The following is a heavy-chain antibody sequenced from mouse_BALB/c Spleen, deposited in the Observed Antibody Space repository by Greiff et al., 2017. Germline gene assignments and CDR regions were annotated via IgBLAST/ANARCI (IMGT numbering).Heavy chain of an antibody. D-gene: IGHD1-1*01. J-gene: IGHJ2*01. Sequence: EVKVEESGGGLVQPGGSMKLSCVASGFTFSSYWMSWVRQSPEKGLEWVAEIRLKSDNYATHYAESVKGKFTISRDDSKSRLYLQMNSLRAEDTGIYYCTGGYYGSSYGYWGQGTTLTVSS. CDR3: TGGYYGSSYGY. CDR1: GFTFSSYW. CDR2: IRLKSDNYAT. V-gene: IGHV6-6*02.